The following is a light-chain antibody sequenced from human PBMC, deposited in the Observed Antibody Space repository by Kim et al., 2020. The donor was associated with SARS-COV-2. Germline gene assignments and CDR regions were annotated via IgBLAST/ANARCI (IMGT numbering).Light chain of an antibody. J-gene: IGLJ3*02. Sequence: SGSPGQTASITCSGHKLGDKYACWYQQKPGPSPVLVIYQDSKRPSGIPERFSGSNSGNTATLIISGTQAMDEADYYCQAWDSTWVFGGGTQLTVL. CDR1: KLGDKY. CDR3: QAWDSTWV. V-gene: IGLV3-1*01. CDR2: QDS.